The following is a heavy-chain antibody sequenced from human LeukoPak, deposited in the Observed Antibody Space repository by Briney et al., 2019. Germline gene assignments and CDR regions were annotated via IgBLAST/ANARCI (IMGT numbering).Heavy chain of an antibody. J-gene: IGHJ6*02. CDR1: GSTVSDNY. D-gene: IGHD3-16*02. V-gene: IGHV3-66*01. CDR3: AKIRVSRYPHNGVDV. CDR2: IYSEGST. Sequence: GGSLRLSCAASGSTVSDNYISWVRQAPGKGLQWVAIIYSEGSTFYADPLEGRFTLSRDTSKNTLSLQMDSLRVEDTAVYYCAKIRVSRYPHNGVDVWGQGATVIVAS.